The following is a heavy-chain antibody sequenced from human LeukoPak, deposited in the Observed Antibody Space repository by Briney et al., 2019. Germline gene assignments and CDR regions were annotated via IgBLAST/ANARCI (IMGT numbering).Heavy chain of an antibody. J-gene: IGHJ6*02. V-gene: IGHV3-30*04. CDR3: SRDLATTMVRGVHDYYYGMDV. CDR2: ISYDGSNK. Sequence: PGRSLRLFCTASGFTFSSYAMHWVRQAPGKGLGWVAVISYDGSNKYYADSVKGRFTISRDNSKNTLYLQMNSLRAEDTDVYYRSRDLATTMVRGVHDYYYGMDVWGQGTTVTVSS. D-gene: IGHD3-10*01. CDR1: GFTFSSYA.